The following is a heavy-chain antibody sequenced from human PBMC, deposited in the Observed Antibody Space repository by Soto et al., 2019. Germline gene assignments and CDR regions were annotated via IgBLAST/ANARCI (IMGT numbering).Heavy chain of an antibody. Sequence: SETLSLTCTVSGGSISSGDYYWSWIRQPPGKGLEWIGYIYYSGSTYYNPSLKSRVTISVDTSKNQFSLKLSSVTAADTAVYYCARQLADYYDSSGYYNWFDPWGQGTLVTVSS. CDR2: IYYSGST. D-gene: IGHD3-22*01. CDR3: ARQLADYYDSSGYYNWFDP. J-gene: IGHJ5*02. V-gene: IGHV4-30-4*01. CDR1: GGSISSGDYY.